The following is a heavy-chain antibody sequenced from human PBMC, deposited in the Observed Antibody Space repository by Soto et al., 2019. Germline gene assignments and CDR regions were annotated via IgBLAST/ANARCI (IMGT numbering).Heavy chain of an antibody. CDR2: INPHSGDT. J-gene: IGHJ4*02. Sequence: QVQLVQSGAEVKNPGASVKVSCKTSGATLTGYYMPWVRKAPGQGLEWMGWINPHSGDTDYAQTFQGRVTMTRDTSISTAYMELSRLRSNDTAFYYCARGYSTGWYSSVFFDYWGQGTLVTVSS. D-gene: IGHD6-19*01. V-gene: IGHV1-2*02. CDR1: GATLTGYY. CDR3: ARGYSTGWYSSVFFDY.